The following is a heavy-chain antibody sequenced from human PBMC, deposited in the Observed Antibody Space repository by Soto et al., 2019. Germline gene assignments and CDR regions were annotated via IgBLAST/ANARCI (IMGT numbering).Heavy chain of an antibody. D-gene: IGHD3-3*01. Sequence: PGGSLRLSCAASGFTFSSFAMSWVRQAPGKGPQWVSTISRSGGSKYYADSVKGRFTISRDTSKNTVYLQMNSLRAEDTAVYYCAKGGEFLEWLLYEYWGQGTLVTVSS. CDR3: AKGGEFLEWLLYEY. J-gene: IGHJ1*01. V-gene: IGHV3-23*01. CDR2: ISRSGGSK. CDR1: GFTFSSFA.